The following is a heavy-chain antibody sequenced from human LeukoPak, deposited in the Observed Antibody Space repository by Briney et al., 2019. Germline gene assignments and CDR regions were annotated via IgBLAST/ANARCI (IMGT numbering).Heavy chain of an antibody. J-gene: IGHJ4*02. Sequence: GGSLRLSCAASGFTFSSYSMNWGRQAPGKGLEWVSYISSSSSTIYYADSVKGRFTISRDNAKNSLYLQMNSLRAEDTAVYYCARDAYDILTGDAYYFDYWGQGTLVTVSS. CDR3: ARDAYDILTGDAYYFDY. CDR2: ISSSSSTI. V-gene: IGHV3-48*04. D-gene: IGHD3-9*01. CDR1: GFTFSSYS.